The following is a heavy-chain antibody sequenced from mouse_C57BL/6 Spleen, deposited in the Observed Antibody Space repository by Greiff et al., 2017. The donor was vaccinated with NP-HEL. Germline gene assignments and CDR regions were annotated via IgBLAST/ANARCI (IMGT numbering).Heavy chain of an antibody. CDR3: ARDRGFYYDYAFDY. Sequence: EVKLVESGGGLVKPGGSLKLSCAASGFTFSSYAMSWVRQTPEKRLEWVATISDGGSYTYYPDNVKGRFTISRDNAKNNLYLQMSHLKSEDTAMYYCARDRGFYYDYAFDYWGQGTTLTVSS. CDR2: ISDGGSYT. D-gene: IGHD2-4*01. V-gene: IGHV5-4*01. J-gene: IGHJ2*01. CDR1: GFTFSSYA.